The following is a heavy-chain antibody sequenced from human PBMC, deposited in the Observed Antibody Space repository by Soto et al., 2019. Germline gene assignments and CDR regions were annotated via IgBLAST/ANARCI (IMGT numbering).Heavy chain of an antibody. Sequence: LSLTCTVSGGSISSGDYYWSWIRQPPRKGLEWIGYIYYSGSTYYNPSLKSRVTISVDTSKNQFSLKLSSVTAADTAVYYCARHLKIVVVVAATRVAPTNWFDPWGQGTLVTVSS. CDR3: ARHLKIVVVVAATRVAPTNWFDP. V-gene: IGHV4-30-4*01. D-gene: IGHD2-15*01. CDR2: IYYSGST. CDR1: GGSISSGDYY. J-gene: IGHJ5*02.